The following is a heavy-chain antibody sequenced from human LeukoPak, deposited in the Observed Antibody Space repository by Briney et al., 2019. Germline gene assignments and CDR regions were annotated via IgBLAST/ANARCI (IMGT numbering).Heavy chain of an antibody. V-gene: IGHV3-23*01. Sequence: AGVSLRLSCAASGFTFSSYAMNWVRQAPGKGLEWVLTISHTAGSTYYADSVKGRFTISRDNSKNTLYLQMYSLRAEDTAIYYCAKFAWGLVHVTNWFDPWGQGTLVTVSS. D-gene: IGHD2-2*01. CDR1: GFTFSSYA. CDR2: ISHTAGST. J-gene: IGHJ5*02. CDR3: AKFAWGLVHVTNWFDP.